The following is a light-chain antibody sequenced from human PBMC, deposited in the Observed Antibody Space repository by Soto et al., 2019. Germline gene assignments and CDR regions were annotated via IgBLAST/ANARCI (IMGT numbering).Light chain of an antibody. J-gene: IGKJ1*01. CDR2: AAS. CDR1: QSITSY. Sequence: DIQMTQSASSLSESVGDRVTITCRASQSITSYLNWYQQKPGKAPKLLIYAASSLQSGVPSRFSGSGSGTDFTLTISSLQPEDFAAYYCQQSYSTPRTFGQGTKVDIK. CDR3: QQSYSTPRT. V-gene: IGKV1-39*01.